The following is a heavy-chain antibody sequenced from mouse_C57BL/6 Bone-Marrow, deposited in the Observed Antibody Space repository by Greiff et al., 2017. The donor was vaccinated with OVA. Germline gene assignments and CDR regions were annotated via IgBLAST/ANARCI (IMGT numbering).Heavy chain of an antibody. Sequence: QVQLKQPGAELVRPGSSVKLSCKASGYTFTSYWMHWVKQRPIQGLEWIGNIDPSDSETHYNQKFKDKATLTVDKSSSTAYMQLSSLTSEDSAVYYCARNGSSYPYWYFDVWGTGTTVTVSS. CDR2: IDPSDSET. CDR3: ARNGSSYPYWYFDV. D-gene: IGHD1-1*01. V-gene: IGHV1-52*01. CDR1: GYTFTSYW. J-gene: IGHJ1*03.